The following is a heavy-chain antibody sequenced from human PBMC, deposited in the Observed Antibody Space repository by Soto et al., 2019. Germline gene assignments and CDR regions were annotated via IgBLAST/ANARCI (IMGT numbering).Heavy chain of an antibody. J-gene: IGHJ4*02. Sequence: QVQLQQWGAGLLKPSETLSLTCAVYGGSFSGYYWTWIRQPPGPGLAWIGEINHSGSTNYNPSRKSRVTISVDTSKNQFSLKLTSVTGADTAVYYCARDKITGLFDYWGQGTLVTVSS. CDR1: GGSFSGYY. D-gene: IGHD2-8*02. V-gene: IGHV4-34*01. CDR2: INHSGST. CDR3: ARDKITGLFDY.